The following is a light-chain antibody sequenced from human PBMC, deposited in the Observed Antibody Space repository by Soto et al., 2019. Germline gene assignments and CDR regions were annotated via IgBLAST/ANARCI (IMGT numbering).Light chain of an antibody. V-gene: IGKV1-17*01. J-gene: IGKJ1*01. CDR3: LQHNRFPRA. Sequence: DIQMTQSPSSLSASVGDRVTITCRASQDIGNDLGWYQQKPGEAPKRLIYAASSLQSGVPSRFSGSGSGTEFTLTISSLQPEDVATYYCLQHNRFPRAFGQGTTVDIK. CDR2: AAS. CDR1: QDIGND.